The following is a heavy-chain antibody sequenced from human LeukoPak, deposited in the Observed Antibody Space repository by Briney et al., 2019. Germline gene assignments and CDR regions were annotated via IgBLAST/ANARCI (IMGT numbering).Heavy chain of an antibody. CDR1: GFTFSDAW. CDR2: IKEAGSEK. V-gene: IGHV3-7*04. Sequence: PGGSLRLSCAASGFTFSDAWMSWVRQAPGKGLEFMANIKEAGSEKYYVDSVKGRFTISRDNDKNLVHLQMNSLRAEDTAVYYCARGGGMRSWYDFDYWGQGTLVTVSS. CDR3: ARGGGMRSWYDFDY. J-gene: IGHJ4*02. D-gene: IGHD6-13*01.